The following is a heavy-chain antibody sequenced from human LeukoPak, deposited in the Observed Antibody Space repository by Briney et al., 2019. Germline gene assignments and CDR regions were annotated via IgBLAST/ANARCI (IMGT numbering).Heavy chain of an antibody. D-gene: IGHD3-10*01. CDR3: VLMVWG. Sequence: GGSLRLSCAVTGFLFSNHYMHWVRQAPGKGLVWVSRINNDGSITSYADSVKGRFTISRDNAKNTLYLQMNSLRAEDTAVYYCVLMVWGGGQGTLVTVSS. CDR2: INNDGSIT. CDR1: GFLFSNHY. J-gene: IGHJ4*02. V-gene: IGHV3-74*01.